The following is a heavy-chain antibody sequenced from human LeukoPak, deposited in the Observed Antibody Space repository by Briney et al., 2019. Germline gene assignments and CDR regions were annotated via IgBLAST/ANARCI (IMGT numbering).Heavy chain of an antibody. V-gene: IGHV3-48*01. CDR3: ARTYDFGRGPPGDAFDN. D-gene: IGHD3-3*01. J-gene: IGHJ3*02. CDR2: IDARSGIT. CDR1: GFTFSSYG. Sequence: GRSLRLSCAASGFTFSSYGMHWVRQAPGKGPEWVSYIDARSGITYYADSVQGRFTISRDNAKESVFLQMNGLRVDDTAVYYCARTYDFGRGPPGDAFDNWGQGTPVIVSS.